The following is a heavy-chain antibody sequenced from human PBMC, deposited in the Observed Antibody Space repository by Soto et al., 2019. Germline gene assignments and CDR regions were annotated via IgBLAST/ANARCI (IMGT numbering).Heavy chain of an antibody. J-gene: IGHJ2*01. Sequence: PGKGLEWIGYIYYSGSPNYNPSLKSRVTRSVDTSKNHVSLKLSSVTAADTAVYYCARQVPGLRAAVFDRWGRGTLVTVSS. CDR2: IYYSGSP. D-gene: IGHD3-10*01. V-gene: IGHV4-59*08. CDR3: ARQVPGLRAAVFDR.